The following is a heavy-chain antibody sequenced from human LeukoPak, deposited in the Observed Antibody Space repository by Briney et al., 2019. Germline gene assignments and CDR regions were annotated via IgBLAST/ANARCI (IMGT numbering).Heavy chain of an antibody. CDR1: GSPFTAYW. Sequence: AGGSLEISGQGPGSPFTAYWSGWVRRLPGKGLGWMRIIYPGDSDTRYSPAFQGQVTTSADKSISTAYLQWSSLKASDTAMYYCARGARQWLAFDYWGQGTLVTVYS. CDR3: ARGARQWLAFDY. D-gene: IGHD6-19*01. V-gene: IGHV5-51*01. CDR2: IYPGDSDT. J-gene: IGHJ4*02.